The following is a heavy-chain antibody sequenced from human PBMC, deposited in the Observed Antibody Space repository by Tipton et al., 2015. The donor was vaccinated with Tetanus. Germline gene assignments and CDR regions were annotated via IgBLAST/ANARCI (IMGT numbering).Heavy chain of an antibody. CDR1: GGSFSGYY. CDR3: AREHSTYYYDSSGSPDY. CDR2: INHSGST. D-gene: IGHD3-22*01. V-gene: IGHV4-34*01. J-gene: IGHJ4*02. Sequence: LRLSCAVYGGSFSGYYWSWIRQPPGKGLEWIGEINHSGSTNYNPSLKSRVTISVDTSKNQFSLKLSSVTAADTAVYYCAREHSTYYYDSSGSPDYWGQGTLVTVSS.